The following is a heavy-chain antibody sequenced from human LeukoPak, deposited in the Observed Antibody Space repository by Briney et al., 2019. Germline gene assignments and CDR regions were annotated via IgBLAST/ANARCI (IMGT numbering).Heavy chain of an antibody. CDR1: GFSFSDYW. D-gene: IGHD6-19*01. CDR3: ARDQEYSSGWSAFDI. V-gene: IGHV3-7*03. J-gene: IGHJ3*02. CDR2: IKQDGSEK. Sequence: GGSLRLSCATSGFSFSDYWMNWVRQAPGKGLEWVANIKQDGSEKYYVDSVKGRFTISRDNAKNSLYLQMNSLRAEDTAVYYCARDQEYSSGWSAFDIWGQGTMVTVSS.